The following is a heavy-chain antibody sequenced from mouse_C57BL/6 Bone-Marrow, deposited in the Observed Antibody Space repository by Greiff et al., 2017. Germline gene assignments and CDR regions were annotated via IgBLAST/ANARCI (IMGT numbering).Heavy chain of an antibody. J-gene: IGHJ3*01. Sequence: QVQLQQPGAELVKPGASVKVSCKASGYTFTSYWMHWVKQRPGQGLEWIGRIHPSDSDTNYNQKFKGKATLTVDKSSSTAYMQLSSLTSEDSAVDYCAIGYSSQAWFAYWGQGTLVTVSA. V-gene: IGHV1-74*01. CDR1: GYTFTSYW. D-gene: IGHD3-1*01. CDR2: IHPSDSDT. CDR3: AIGYSSQAWFAY.